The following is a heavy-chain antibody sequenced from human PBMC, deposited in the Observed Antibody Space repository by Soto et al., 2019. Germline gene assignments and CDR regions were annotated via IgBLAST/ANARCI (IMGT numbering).Heavy chain of an antibody. Sequence: ASVKVSCKASGYTFTSYAMHWVRQAPGQRLEWMGWINAGNGNTKYSQKFQGRVTITRDTSASTAYMELSSLRSEDTAVYYCARGKLVRGVIIFGVFDIWGQGTMVTFS. CDR2: INAGNGNT. CDR3: ARGKLVRGVIIFGVFDI. V-gene: IGHV1-3*01. D-gene: IGHD3-10*01. CDR1: GYTFTSYA. J-gene: IGHJ3*02.